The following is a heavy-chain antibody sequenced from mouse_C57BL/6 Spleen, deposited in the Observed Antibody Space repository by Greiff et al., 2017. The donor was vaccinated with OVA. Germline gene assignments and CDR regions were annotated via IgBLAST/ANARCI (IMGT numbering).Heavy chain of an antibody. CDR3: AIGYSKPYAMDY. V-gene: IGHV1-74*01. D-gene: IGHD2-5*01. CDR1: GYTFTSYW. Sequence: QVQLKQPGAELVKPGASVKVSCKASGYTFTSYWMHWVKQRPGQGLEWIGRIHPSDSDTNYNQKFKGKATLTVDKSSSTAYMQLSSLTSEDSAVYYCAIGYSKPYAMDYWGQGTSVTVSS. CDR2: IHPSDSDT. J-gene: IGHJ4*01.